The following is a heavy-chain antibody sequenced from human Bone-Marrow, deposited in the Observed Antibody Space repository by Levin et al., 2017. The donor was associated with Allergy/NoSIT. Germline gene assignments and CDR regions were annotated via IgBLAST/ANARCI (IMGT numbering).Heavy chain of an antibody. CDR3: ARGRGSGYYHY. CDR2: INHSGST. CDR1: GGSFSGYY. Sequence: SETLSLTCAVYGGSFSGYYWSWIRQPPGKGLEWIGEINHSGSTNYNPSLKSRVTISVDTSKNQFSLKLSSVTAADTAVYYCARGRGSGYYHYWGQGTLVTVSS. J-gene: IGHJ4*02. V-gene: IGHV4-34*01. D-gene: IGHD3-22*01.